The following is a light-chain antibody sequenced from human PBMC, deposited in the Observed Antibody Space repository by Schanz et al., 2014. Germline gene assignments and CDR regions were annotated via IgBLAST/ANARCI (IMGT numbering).Light chain of an antibody. J-gene: IGLJ3*02. Sequence: QSVLTQPPSASGSPGQSVTISCTGSSSDVGGYNYVSWYQQHPGKAPKLIIYEVRKRPSGVSNRFSGSKSVNTASLTISGLQAEDEADYYCCSYAATYSLVFGGGTKLTVL. CDR2: EVR. CDR1: SSDVGGYNY. V-gene: IGLV2-8*01. CDR3: CSYAATYSLV.